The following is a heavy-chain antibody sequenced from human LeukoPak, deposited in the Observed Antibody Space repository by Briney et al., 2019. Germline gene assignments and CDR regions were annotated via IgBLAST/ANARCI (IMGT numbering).Heavy chain of an antibody. CDR1: GASITTNY. CDR3: ARLSTYSHFDF. D-gene: IGHD1-26*01. V-gene: IGHV4-59*08. Sequence: SETLSLTCTVSGASITTNYRSWFRQSPGKGLEWIGYIFYSGNTKYSPSLESRVTISVDTSKNHFSLNLKSVTAADTAVYYCARLSTYSHFDFWGQGTLVTVSS. J-gene: IGHJ4*02. CDR2: IFYSGNT.